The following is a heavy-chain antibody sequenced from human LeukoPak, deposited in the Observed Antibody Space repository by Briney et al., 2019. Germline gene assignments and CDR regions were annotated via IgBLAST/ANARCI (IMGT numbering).Heavy chain of an antibody. J-gene: IGHJ2*01. Sequence: GGSLRLSCAASGFRFSTFGMSWVRQAPGKGLEWVSYISSSSGTIFYADSVKGRFTISRDNSKNTLYLQMNSLRAEDTAVYYCAKGGIMQSSSPGLQYFDLWGRGTLVSVSS. CDR1: GFRFSTFG. V-gene: IGHV3-48*01. CDR2: ISSSSGTI. CDR3: AKGGIMQSSSPGLQYFDL. D-gene: IGHD6-6*01.